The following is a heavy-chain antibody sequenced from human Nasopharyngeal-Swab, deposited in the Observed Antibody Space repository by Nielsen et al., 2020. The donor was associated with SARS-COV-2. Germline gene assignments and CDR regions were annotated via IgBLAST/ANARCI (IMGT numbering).Heavy chain of an antibody. CDR3: ATSGYSSGWIF. CDR1: GFIFSTYT. V-gene: IGHV3-21*01. D-gene: IGHD6-19*01. J-gene: IGHJ4*02. CDR2: IRSSTSYI. Sequence: GESLKISCAASGFIFSTYTMNWVRQAPGKGLEWVSSIRSSTSYIYYADSVKGRFTISRDNAKNSLYLQMNSLRTEDTAVYYCATSGYSSGWIFWGQGTLVTVSS.